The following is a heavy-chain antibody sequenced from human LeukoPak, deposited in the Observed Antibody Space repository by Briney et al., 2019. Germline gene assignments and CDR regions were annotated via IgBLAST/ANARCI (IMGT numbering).Heavy chain of an antibody. CDR2: ISYDGSNK. V-gene: IGHV3-30-3*01. CDR1: GFTFSSYA. Sequence: GRSLRLSCAASGFTFSSYAMHWVRQAPGKGLEWVAVISYDGSNKYYADSVKGRFTISRDNSKNTLYLQMNSLRAEDTAVYYCARDVAYYYDSSGRDFDYWGQGTLVTVSS. CDR3: ARDVAYYYDSSGRDFDY. D-gene: IGHD3-22*01. J-gene: IGHJ4*02.